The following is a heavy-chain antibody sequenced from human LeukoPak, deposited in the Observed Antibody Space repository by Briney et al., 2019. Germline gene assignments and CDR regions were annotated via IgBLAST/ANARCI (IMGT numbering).Heavy chain of an antibody. Sequence: SETLSLTCTVSGGSISSYYWSWIRQPPGKGLEWIGYIYYSGSTYYNPSPKSRVTISVDTSKNQFSLKLSSVTAADTAVYYCARESDGDYVSLDYWGQGTLVTVSS. J-gene: IGHJ4*02. CDR1: GGSISSYY. CDR2: IYYSGST. CDR3: ARESDGDYVSLDY. D-gene: IGHD4-17*01. V-gene: IGHV4-59*06.